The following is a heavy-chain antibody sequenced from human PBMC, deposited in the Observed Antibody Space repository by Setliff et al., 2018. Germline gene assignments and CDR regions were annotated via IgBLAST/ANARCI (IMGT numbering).Heavy chain of an antibody. J-gene: IGHJ3*01. V-gene: IGHV4-30-4*08. D-gene: IGHD1-26*01. Sequence: PSETLSLTCTVSGDSISSGDYFWSWIRQPPGEGLEWIAYIYHSGSAYYNPSLKSRVTMSVDTSKNQFSLHLTSVTAADTAVYYCAREVGTSTSSDAFDVWGQGMMVTVS. CDR3: AREVGTSTSSDAFDV. CDR2: IYHSGSA. CDR1: GDSISSGDYF.